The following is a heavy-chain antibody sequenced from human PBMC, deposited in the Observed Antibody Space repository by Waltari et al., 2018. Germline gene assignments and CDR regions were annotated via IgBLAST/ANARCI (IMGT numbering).Heavy chain of an antibody. CDR1: GFTFSSYW. CDR3: ASERAAAPFDY. J-gene: IGHJ4*02. V-gene: IGHV3-7*01. Sequence: EVQLVESGGGLVQPGGSLRLSCAASGFTFSSYWMSWVRQAPGKGLGWVANIKQEGSEKYYVDSVKGRFTISRDNAKNSLYLQMNSLRAEDTAVYYCASERAAAPFDYWGQGTLVTVSS. CDR2: IKQEGSEK. D-gene: IGHD6-13*01.